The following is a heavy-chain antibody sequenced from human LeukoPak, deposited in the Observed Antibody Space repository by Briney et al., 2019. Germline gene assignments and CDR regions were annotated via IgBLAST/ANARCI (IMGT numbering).Heavy chain of an antibody. Sequence: GGSLRLSCAASGFTFSSYAMSWVRQAPGKGLEWVSAISGSGGSTYYADSVKGRFTISRDNAKNSLYLQMNSLRAEDTAVYYCAREIGCSSTSCNDYWGQGTLVTVSS. D-gene: IGHD2-2*01. CDR2: ISGSGGST. CDR1: GFTFSSYA. V-gene: IGHV3-23*01. J-gene: IGHJ4*02. CDR3: AREIGCSSTSCNDY.